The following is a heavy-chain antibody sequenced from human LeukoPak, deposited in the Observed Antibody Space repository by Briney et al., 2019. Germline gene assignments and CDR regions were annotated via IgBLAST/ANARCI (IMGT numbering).Heavy chain of an antibody. Sequence: GGALRLSCAASGFTFSSYGMHWVRQAPGKGLEWVAFIRYDGSNKYYADSVKGRFTISRDNSKNTLYLQMNSLRAEDTAVYYCAKHPTPTIFGVVIILYFDYRGQGTLVTVSS. V-gene: IGHV3-30*02. CDR1: GFTFSSYG. D-gene: IGHD3-3*01. J-gene: IGHJ4*02. CDR3: AKHPTPTIFGVVIILYFDY. CDR2: IRYDGSNK.